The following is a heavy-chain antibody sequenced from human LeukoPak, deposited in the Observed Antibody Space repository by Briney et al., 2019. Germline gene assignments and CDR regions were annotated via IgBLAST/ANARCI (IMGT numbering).Heavy chain of an antibody. Sequence: GGSLRLSCAASGFTFSSYSLNWVRQAPGKGLEWVSSISSSSSYIYYADSVKGRFTISRDNSKNSLYLQMNSLRVEDTAFYYCAKDRFFYDSGSKANWGQGTLVTASS. V-gene: IGHV3-21*04. CDR3: AKDRFFYDSGSKAN. CDR1: GFTFSSYS. J-gene: IGHJ4*02. D-gene: IGHD3-22*01. CDR2: ISSSSSYI.